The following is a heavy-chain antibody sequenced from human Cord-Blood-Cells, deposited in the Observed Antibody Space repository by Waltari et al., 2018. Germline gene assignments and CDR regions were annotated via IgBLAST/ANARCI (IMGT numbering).Heavy chain of an antibody. CDR1: GFTSSSHA. Sequence: EVQTVESGGVLVQPGGSLRLSRAAHGFTSSSHALRRDRQAPGKGLEWFSAISGSGGSTYYADSVKGRFTISRDNSKNTLYLQMNSLRAEDTAVYYCAKLSDNGDYFDYWGQGTLVTVSS. J-gene: IGHJ4*02. V-gene: IGHV3-23*04. CDR2: ISGSGGST. D-gene: IGHD4-17*01. CDR3: AKLSDNGDYFDY.